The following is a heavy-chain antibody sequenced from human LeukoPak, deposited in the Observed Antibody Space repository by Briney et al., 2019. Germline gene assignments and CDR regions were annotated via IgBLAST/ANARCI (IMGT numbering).Heavy chain of an antibody. V-gene: IGHV4-39*07. J-gene: IGHJ4*02. Sequence: SETLSLTCTVSGGSISSSSYYWGWIRQPPGKGLEWIGSIYYSGSTYYNPSLKSRVTISVDTSKNQFSLKLSSVTAADTAVYYCARYAYCGGDCYQFDYWGQGTLVTVSS. CDR2: IYYSGST. D-gene: IGHD2-21*02. CDR3: ARYAYCGGDCYQFDY. CDR1: GGSISSSSYY.